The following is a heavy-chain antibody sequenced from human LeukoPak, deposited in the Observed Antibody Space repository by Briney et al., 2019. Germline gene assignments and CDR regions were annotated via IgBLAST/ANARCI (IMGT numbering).Heavy chain of an antibody. Sequence: GGSLRLSCAASGFTFSSYAMSWVRQAPGKGLEWVSAISGSGGSTYYADSVKGRFTIPRDNSKNTLYLQMNSLRAEDTAVYYCAKVTSSGWYFFDYWGQGTLVTVSS. J-gene: IGHJ4*02. CDR1: GFTFSSYA. CDR2: ISGSGGST. D-gene: IGHD6-19*01. V-gene: IGHV3-23*01. CDR3: AKVTSSGWYFFDY.